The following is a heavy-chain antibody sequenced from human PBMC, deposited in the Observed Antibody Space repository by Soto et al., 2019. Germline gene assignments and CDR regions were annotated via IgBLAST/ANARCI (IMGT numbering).Heavy chain of an antibody. J-gene: IGHJ4*02. Sequence: EVQLVETGGGLIQPGGSLRLSCTASGFTVSSNYMTWVRQVPGKGLEWVSVIYSGGNTYYADSVKGRFTSSRDKSKNTLYLQMNSLRAEDTAVYYCAGATGRYWGQGTLVTVSS. CDR1: GFTVSSNY. D-gene: IGHD1-1*01. CDR2: IYSGGNT. V-gene: IGHV3-53*02. CDR3: AGATGRY.